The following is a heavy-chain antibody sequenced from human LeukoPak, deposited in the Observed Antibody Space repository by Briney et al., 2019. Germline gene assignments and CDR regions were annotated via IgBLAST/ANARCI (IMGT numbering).Heavy chain of an antibody. CDR2: ISRAGDTI. CDR3: ATTSRDVLDYFFAH. Sequence: PGGSLRLSCEASRITFNLYEMNWVRQAPGKGLEWVAHISRAGDTIFYTDSVKGRFSISRDNAKNSLSLQMNNLRAEDTALYYCATTSRDVLDYFFAHWGQGTLVTVSS. V-gene: IGHV3-48*03. J-gene: IGHJ4*02. D-gene: IGHD6-6*01. CDR1: RITFNLYE.